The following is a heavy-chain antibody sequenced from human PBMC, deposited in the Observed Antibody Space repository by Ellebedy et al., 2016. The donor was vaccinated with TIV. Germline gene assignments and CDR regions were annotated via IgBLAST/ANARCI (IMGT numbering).Heavy chain of an antibody. CDR2: INGDGTTT. D-gene: IGHD5-12*01. Sequence: PGGSLRLSCAVSGFTFSSYWMQWVRQAPGKGLVWVSGINGDGTTTTYADSVKGRFTISRDNAKNTLYLQMNSPRVEDTAVYFCARRKREGDYDYFGFDHWGQGTLVTVSS. CDR1: GFTFSSYW. CDR3: ARRKREGDYDYFGFDH. V-gene: IGHV3-74*03. J-gene: IGHJ4*02.